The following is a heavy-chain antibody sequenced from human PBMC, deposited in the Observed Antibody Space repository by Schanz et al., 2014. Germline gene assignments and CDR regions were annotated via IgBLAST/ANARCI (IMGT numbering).Heavy chain of an antibody. Sequence: QVQLQESGPGLVKPSQTLSLTCTVSGGSISSATYYWSWVRQPAGKGLEWIGRIYSRGSSTYNPSLKSRVPIPIDTSNNHFPLKLNSVTAADTAVYYCARDTTWRLDLWGRGALVTVSS. D-gene: IGHD1-1*01. J-gene: IGHJ2*01. CDR2: IYSRGSS. CDR3: ARDTTWRLDL. V-gene: IGHV4-61*02. CDR1: GGSISSATYY.